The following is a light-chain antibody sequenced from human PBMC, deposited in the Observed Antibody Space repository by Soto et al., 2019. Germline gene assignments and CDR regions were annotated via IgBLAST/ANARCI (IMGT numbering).Light chain of an antibody. CDR1: QSVLYSSNNKNY. CDR2: WAS. Sequence: DIVMTQSPDSLAVSLGERATINCKSSQSVLYSSNNKNYLAWYQQKPGQPPKLLIYWASTRESGVPDRFSGSGSGTDFTLTISSLQAADVAVYYCQQYYSTPWTFGQGTMVEIK. CDR3: QQYYSTPWT. V-gene: IGKV4-1*01. J-gene: IGKJ1*01.